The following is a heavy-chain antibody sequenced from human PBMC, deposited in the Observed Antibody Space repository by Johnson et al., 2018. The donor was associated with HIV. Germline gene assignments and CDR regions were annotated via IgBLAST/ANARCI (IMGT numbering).Heavy chain of an antibody. CDR1: GFTFSSYA. J-gene: IGHJ3*02. V-gene: IGHV3-48*04. CDR2: ISSSGNTI. CDR3: ASPPDAFDI. Sequence: VQLVESGGGLVQPGGSLRLSCAASGFTFSSYAMSWVRQAPGKGLEWVSYISSSGNTIYYADSVKGRFTISRDNAKNSLYLQMNSLRAEDTAVYYCASPPDAFDIWGQGTMVTVSS.